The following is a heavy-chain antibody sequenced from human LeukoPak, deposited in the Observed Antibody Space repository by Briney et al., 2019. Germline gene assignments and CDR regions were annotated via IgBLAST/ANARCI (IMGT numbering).Heavy chain of an antibody. CDR2: IYNSGST. V-gene: IGHV4-59*01. J-gene: IGHJ4*02. CDR1: GGSISSYY. Sequence: PSETLSLTCAVSGGSISSYYWTWIRQPPGKGLEWIGYIYNSGSTNYNPSLKSRVTISVDTSKNQFSLKLSSVTAADTAVYYCARFVVAGRRGFDYWGQGTLVTVSS. D-gene: IGHD6-19*01. CDR3: ARFVVAGRRGFDY.